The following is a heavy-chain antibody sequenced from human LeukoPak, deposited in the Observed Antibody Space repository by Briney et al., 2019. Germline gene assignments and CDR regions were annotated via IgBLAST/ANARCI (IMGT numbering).Heavy chain of an antibody. CDR3: ASRGNDYGDYWADY. Sequence: SETLSLTCTVSGGSISSSSYYWGWIRQPPGKGLEWIGSIYYSGSTYYNPSLKSRVTISVDTSKNQFSLKLSSVTAADTAVYYCASRGNDYGDYWADYWGQGTLVAVSS. J-gene: IGHJ4*02. D-gene: IGHD4-17*01. CDR2: IYYSGST. V-gene: IGHV4-39*01. CDR1: GGSISSSSYY.